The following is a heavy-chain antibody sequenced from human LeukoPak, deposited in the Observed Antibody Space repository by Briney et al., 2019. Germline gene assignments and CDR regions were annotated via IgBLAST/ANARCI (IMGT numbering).Heavy chain of an antibody. Sequence: PGGSLRLSCAASGFTFSSYEMNWVRQAPGKGLEWVSYINSSGSTIYYADSVKGRFTISRDNAKNSLYLQMNSLRAEDTAVCYCASRFGSNYFDYWGQGTLVTVSS. CDR3: ASRFGSNYFDY. V-gene: IGHV3-48*03. J-gene: IGHJ4*02. CDR1: GFTFSSYE. D-gene: IGHD3-3*01. CDR2: INSSGSTI.